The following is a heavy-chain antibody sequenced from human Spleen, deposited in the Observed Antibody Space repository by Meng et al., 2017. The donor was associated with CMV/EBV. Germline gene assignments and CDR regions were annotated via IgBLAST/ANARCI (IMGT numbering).Heavy chain of an antibody. V-gene: IGHV3-74*01. CDR1: GFTFSSCW. CDR3: ARSSPTGTAVDY. Sequence: CAASGFTFSSCWIHWVRQAPGKGLVWVSRINSHGSTTTYAESVKGRFTISRDNAKNALYLQMKSLRLEDTAVYYCARSSPTGTAVDYWGQGTLVTVS. CDR2: INSHGSTT. D-gene: IGHD1/OR15-1a*01. J-gene: IGHJ4*02.